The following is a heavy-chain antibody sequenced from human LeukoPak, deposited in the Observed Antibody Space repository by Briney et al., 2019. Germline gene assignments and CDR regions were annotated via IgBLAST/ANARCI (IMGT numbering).Heavy chain of an antibody. CDR3: ARSIQKQWLTPRYWFDP. J-gene: IGHJ5*02. Sequence: PGGSLRLSCAASGFTFSDYYMSWIRQAPGKGLEWVSYISSSGSTIYYADSVKGRFTISRDNAKNSLYLQMNSLRAEDTAVYYCARSIQKQWLTPRYWFDPWGQGTLVTVSP. D-gene: IGHD6-19*01. CDR2: ISSSGSTI. CDR1: GFTFSDYY. V-gene: IGHV3-11*04.